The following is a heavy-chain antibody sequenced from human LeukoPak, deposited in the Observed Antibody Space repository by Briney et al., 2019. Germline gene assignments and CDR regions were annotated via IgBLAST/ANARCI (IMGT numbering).Heavy chain of an antibody. D-gene: IGHD6-19*01. J-gene: IGHJ4*02. CDR2: ISASGGSK. CDR1: GFTFRNYA. Sequence: GGSLRLSCDVSGFTFRNYAMSWVRQAPGKGGEWVSGISASGGSKYYADSVKGRFTISRDNFKDTMYLQMNSLRVEDTAVYYCAKPESTGWYGDYWGQGPLVTVSP. V-gene: IGHV3-23*01. CDR3: AKPESTGWYGDY.